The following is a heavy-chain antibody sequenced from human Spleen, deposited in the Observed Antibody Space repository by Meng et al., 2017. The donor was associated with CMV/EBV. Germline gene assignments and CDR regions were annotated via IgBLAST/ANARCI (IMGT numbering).Heavy chain of an antibody. J-gene: IGHJ1*01. CDR3: ARHRGNYYQSFLH. CDR2: IDYSGIT. V-gene: IGHV4-39*01. D-gene: IGHD1-26*01. CDR1: GDSISSNSYY. Sequence: QLEESGPGLVKSSEPLSLTCTVSGDSISSNSYYWGWIRQPPGKGLEWIASIDYSGITFQNPSLKSRLTTSVDTSKNQFSLQLRFVTAADTAVYYCARHRGNYYQSFLHWGQGTLVTVSS.